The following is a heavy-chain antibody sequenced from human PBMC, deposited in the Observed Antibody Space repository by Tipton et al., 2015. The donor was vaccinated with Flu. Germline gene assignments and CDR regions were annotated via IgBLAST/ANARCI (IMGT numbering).Heavy chain of an antibody. V-gene: IGHV4-59*08. J-gene: IGHJ6*04. CDR3: ARDSAAHYGMDV. CDR1: GGSISSYY. Sequence: TLSLTCTVSGGSISSYYWSWIRQPPGKGLEWIGYIYYSGSTNYNPSLKSQVTITVDTYKNQFSLKLSSVTAADTAVYYCARDSAAHYGMDVWGKGTTVTVST. D-gene: IGHD6-13*01. CDR2: IYYSGST.